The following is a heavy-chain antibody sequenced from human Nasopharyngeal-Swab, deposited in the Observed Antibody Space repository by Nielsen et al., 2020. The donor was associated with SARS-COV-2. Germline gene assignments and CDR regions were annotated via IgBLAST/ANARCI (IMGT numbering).Heavy chain of an antibody. J-gene: IGHJ5*02. CDR3: ARGVAVATRYNWFDP. V-gene: IGHV1-46*01. D-gene: IGHD6-19*01. CDR1: GYTFISYY. CDR2: INPSGGNT. Sequence: ASVKVSCKASGYTFISYYMHWVRQAPGQGLEWMGIINPSGGNTSYAQKLQGRVTMTTDTSTSTAYMELRSLRSDDTAVYYCARGVAVATRYNWFDPWGQGTLVTVSS.